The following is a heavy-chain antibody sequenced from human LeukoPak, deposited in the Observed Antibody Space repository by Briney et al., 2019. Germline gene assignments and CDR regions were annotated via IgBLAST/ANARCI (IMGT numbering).Heavy chain of an antibody. CDR1: GGSISSGGYY. D-gene: IGHD4-23*01. CDR2: IYYSGST. Sequence: PSETLSHTCTVSGGSISSGGYYWSWIRQHPGKGLEWIGYIYYSGSTYYNPSLKSRVTISVDTSKNQFSLKLSSVTAADTAVYYCARDYGGNNWFDPWGQGTLVTVSS. V-gene: IGHV4-31*03. CDR3: ARDYGGNNWFDP. J-gene: IGHJ5*02.